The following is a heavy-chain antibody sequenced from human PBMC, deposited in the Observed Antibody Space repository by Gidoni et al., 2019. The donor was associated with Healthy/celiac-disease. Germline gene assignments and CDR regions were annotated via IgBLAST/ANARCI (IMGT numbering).Heavy chain of an antibody. CDR2: IYYSGST. CDR3: ARRGEYCSSTSCYERFDWFDP. D-gene: IGHD2-2*01. CDR1: GGSISSSSYS. J-gene: IGHJ5*02. V-gene: IGHV4-39*01. Sequence: QLQLQESGPGLVKPSETLSLTCTVSGGSISSSSYSWGWIRQPPGKGLEWIGSIYYSGSTYYNPSLKSRVTISVDTSKNQFSLKLSSVTAADTAVYYCARRGEYCSSTSCYERFDWFDPWGQGTLVTVSS.